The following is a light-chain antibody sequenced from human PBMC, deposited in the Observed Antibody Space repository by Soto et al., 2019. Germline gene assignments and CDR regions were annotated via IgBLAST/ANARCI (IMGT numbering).Light chain of an antibody. CDR2: GAS. CDR1: QSISASY. Sequence: DIVLTQSPGTLSLSPGERATLSCRASQSISASYLAWYQQKPGQVPKLLIYGASSMPSGIPDRFSGSGSGTDFTLTISSLQPEDVAMYYCQQYSSAPCTFGEGTKVDIK. V-gene: IGKV3-20*01. CDR3: QQYSSAPCT. J-gene: IGKJ1*01.